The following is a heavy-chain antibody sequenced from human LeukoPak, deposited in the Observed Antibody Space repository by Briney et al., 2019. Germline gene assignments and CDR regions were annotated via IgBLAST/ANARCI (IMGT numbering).Heavy chain of an antibody. CDR3: ARAYGDYWGGYNWFDP. D-gene: IGHD4-17*01. V-gene: IGHV1-18*01. CDR2: ISAYNGNT. J-gene: IGHJ5*02. Sequence: ASVKVSCKASGYTFTSYGISWVRQAPGQGLEWMGWISAYNGNTNYAQKLQGRVTMTTDTSTSTAYMELRSLRSDDTAVYYCARAYGDYWGGYNWFDPWGQGTLVTVSS. CDR1: GYTFTSYG.